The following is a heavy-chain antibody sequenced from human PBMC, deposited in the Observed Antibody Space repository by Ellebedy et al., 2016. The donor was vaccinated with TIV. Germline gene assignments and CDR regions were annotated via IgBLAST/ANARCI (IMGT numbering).Heavy chain of an antibody. D-gene: IGHD3-3*01. V-gene: IGHV3-53*01. CDR3: ATRDYDLWSGVSYYYYMDV. J-gene: IGHJ6*03. Sequence: GGSLRLSXAASGFIVSSNYMSWVRQAPGKGLEWVSVIYSGGSTFYADSVKGRFTISRDNSKNTLYLQMNSLRAEDTAVYYCATRDYDLWSGVSYYYYMDVWGKGTTVTVSS. CDR1: GFIVSSNY. CDR2: IYSGGST.